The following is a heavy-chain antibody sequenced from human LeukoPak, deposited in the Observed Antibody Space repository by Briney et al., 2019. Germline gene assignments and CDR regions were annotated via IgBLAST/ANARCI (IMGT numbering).Heavy chain of an antibody. V-gene: IGHV4-34*09. CDR3: ARDRYFYDSSGYYYYFDY. CDR2: INHSGST. CDR1: DGSFSGYY. Sequence: SETLSLTCAVYDGSFSGYYWSWIRQPPGKGLEWIGEINHSGSTNYNPSLKSRVTISVDTSKNQFSLKLSSVTAADTAVYYCARDRYFYDSSGYYYYFDYWGQGTLVTVSS. J-gene: IGHJ4*02. D-gene: IGHD3-22*01.